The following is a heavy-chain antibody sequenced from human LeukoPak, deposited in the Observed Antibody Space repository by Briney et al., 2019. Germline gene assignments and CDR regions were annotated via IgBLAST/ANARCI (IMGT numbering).Heavy chain of an antibody. D-gene: IGHD3-3*01. CDR3: AKETDFQI. CDR1: GFTSSNYA. J-gene: IGHJ3*02. V-gene: IGHV3-23*01. CDR2: TSGSGGST. Sequence: GGSLRLSCAASGFTSSNYAMSWVRQAPGKGLEWVSATSGSGGSTRYADSVKGRFTISRDNAKNSLYLQMNSLRAEDTALYYCAKETDFQIWGQGTMVTVSS.